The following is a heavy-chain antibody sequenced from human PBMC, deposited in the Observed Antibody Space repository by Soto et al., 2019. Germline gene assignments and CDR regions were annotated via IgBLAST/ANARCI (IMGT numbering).Heavy chain of an antibody. D-gene: IGHD3-10*01. V-gene: IGHV3-30-3*01. Sequence: GGSLRLSCVASGFTFRNNAMNWVRQAPGKGLEWVAVISYDGSNKYYADSVKGRFTISRDNSKNTLYLQMNSLRAEDTAVYYCARDREGFGEFGAFDIWGQGTMVTVSS. J-gene: IGHJ3*02. CDR2: ISYDGSNK. CDR1: GFTFRNNA. CDR3: ARDREGFGEFGAFDI.